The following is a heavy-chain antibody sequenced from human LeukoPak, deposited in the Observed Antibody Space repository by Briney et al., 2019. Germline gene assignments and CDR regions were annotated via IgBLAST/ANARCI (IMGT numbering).Heavy chain of an antibody. V-gene: IGHV3-74*01. D-gene: IGHD5-24*01. Sequence: GGSLRLSCAASGFTFSSYWMHWVRQAPGKGLVWVSRINSDGSSTIYADSVKGRFTISRDNAKNTLYLQMNSLRAEDTAVYYCARQREMTTIFTALGYWGQGTLVTVSS. J-gene: IGHJ4*02. CDR3: ARQREMTTIFTALGY. CDR2: INSDGSST. CDR1: GFTFSSYW.